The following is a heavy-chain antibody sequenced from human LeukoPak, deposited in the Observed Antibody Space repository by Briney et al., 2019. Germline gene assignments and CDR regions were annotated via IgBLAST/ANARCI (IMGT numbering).Heavy chain of an antibody. Sequence: GGSLRLSCAASGYTFSSYAMSWVRQAPGKGLEWVSAISGSGGSTYYADSVKGRFTISRDNSKNTLYLQMNSLRAEDTAVYYCAKALWGTSCCYCVDYWGQGTLVTVAS. V-gene: IGHV3-23*01. D-gene: IGHD2-2*01. CDR3: AKALWGTSCCYCVDY. CDR2: ISGSGGST. J-gene: IGHJ4*02. CDR1: GYTFSSYA.